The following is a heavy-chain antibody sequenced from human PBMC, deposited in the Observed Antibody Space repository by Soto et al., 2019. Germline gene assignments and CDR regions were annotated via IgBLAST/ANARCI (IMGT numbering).Heavy chain of an antibody. CDR2: IRSSGSTI. CDR1: GCTLSYYC. D-gene: IGHD5-18*01. V-gene: IGHV3-11*01. J-gene: IGHJ6*02. CDR3: ATTGQGGDTATNYGMDV. Sequence: SRRLSWATAGCTLSYYCMDLIRQAPGKVLEWGSHIRSSGSTIYYADSVKGRFTISRDNAKNSRYLQMHSLRAEDTAVYYCATTGQGGDTATNYGMDVWGQRTTVTGAS.